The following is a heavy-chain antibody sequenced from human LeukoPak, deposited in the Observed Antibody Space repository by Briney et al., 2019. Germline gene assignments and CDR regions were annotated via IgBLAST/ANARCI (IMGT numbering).Heavy chain of an antibody. J-gene: IGHJ4*02. D-gene: IGHD2-2*01. V-gene: IGHV4-59*01. CDR2: IYYSGST. Sequence: PSETLSLTCTVSGXSISSYYWSWIRQPPGKGLEWIGYIYYSGSTNYNPSLKSRVTISVDTSKNQFSLRLSSVTAADTAVYYCARGASSFDYWGQGTLVTVSS. CDR3: ARGASSFDY. CDR1: GXSISSYY.